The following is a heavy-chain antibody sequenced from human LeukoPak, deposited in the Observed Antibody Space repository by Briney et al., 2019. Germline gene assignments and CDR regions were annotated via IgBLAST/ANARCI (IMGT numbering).Heavy chain of an antibody. V-gene: IGHV3-48*03. D-gene: IGHD2-15*01. Sequence: PAGSLRLSCAASGFTFSSYEMNWVRQAPGKGLEWVSYISSSGSTIYYADSVKGRFTISRDNATTSLYLQMNSLRAEDTAVYYCARDSVVAGLLPYYYYGMDVWGQGTTVTVSS. CDR3: ARDSVVAGLLPYYYYGMDV. CDR2: ISSSGSTI. J-gene: IGHJ6*02. CDR1: GFTFSSYE.